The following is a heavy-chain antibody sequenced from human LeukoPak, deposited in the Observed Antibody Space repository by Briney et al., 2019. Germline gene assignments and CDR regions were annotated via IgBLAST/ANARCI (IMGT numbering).Heavy chain of an antibody. J-gene: IGHJ4*02. D-gene: IGHD3-22*01. CDR2: ISSSSSTI. CDR3: ASAPQYYYDSSGYDY. Sequence: GRSLRLSCAASGFTFSSYGMNWVRQALGKGLEWVSYISSSSSTIYYADSVKGRFTISRDNAKNSLYLQMNSLRAEDTAVYYCASAPQYYYDSSGYDYWGQGTLVTVSS. V-gene: IGHV3-48*04. CDR1: GFTFSSYG.